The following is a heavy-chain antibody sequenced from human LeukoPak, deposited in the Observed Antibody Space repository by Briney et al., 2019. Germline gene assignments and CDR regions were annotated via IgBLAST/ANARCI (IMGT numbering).Heavy chain of an antibody. V-gene: IGHV4-39*01. D-gene: IGHD6-19*01. CDR3: ARRESIAVAGIDY. CDR1: GGSISSSSYY. J-gene: IGHJ4*02. CDR2: IYYSGSA. Sequence: PSETLSLTCTVSGGSISSSSYYWGWIRQPPGKGLEWIGSIYYSGSAYYNPSLKSRVTISVDTSKNQFSLKLSSVTAADTAVYYCARRESIAVAGIDYWGQGTLVTVSS.